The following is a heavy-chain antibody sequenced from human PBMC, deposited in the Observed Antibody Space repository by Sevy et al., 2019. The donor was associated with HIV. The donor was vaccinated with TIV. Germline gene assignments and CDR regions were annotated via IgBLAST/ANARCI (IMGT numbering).Heavy chain of an antibody. CDR3: AREGCTKPHDY. V-gene: IGHV3-23*01. J-gene: IGHJ4*02. Sequence: GGSLRLSCAASGFTFSKYSMSWVRQPPGKGLEWVSTLSFVCGEINYADSVKGRFTISRDNSKSSVYLQMNNLRPEDTGVYYCAREGCTKPHDYWGQGTLVTVSS. D-gene: IGHD2-8*01. CDR2: LSFVCGEI. CDR1: GFTFSKYS.